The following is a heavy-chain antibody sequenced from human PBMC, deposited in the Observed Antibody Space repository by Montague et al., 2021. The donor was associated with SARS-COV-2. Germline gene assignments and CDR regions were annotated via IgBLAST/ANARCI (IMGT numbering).Heavy chain of an antibody. V-gene: IGHV4-34*01. CDR3: AGYYYDSSGYYDY. D-gene: IGHD3-22*01. CDR2: INHSGST. J-gene: IGHJ4*02. CDR1: GGSFSGYY. Sequence: SETLSLTCAVYGGSFSGYYWSWIRQPPGKGLEWIGEINHSGSTNYNPSLKSRVTISVVTSKNQFSLKLSSVTAADAAVYYCAGYYYDSSGYYDYWGQGTLVTVSS.